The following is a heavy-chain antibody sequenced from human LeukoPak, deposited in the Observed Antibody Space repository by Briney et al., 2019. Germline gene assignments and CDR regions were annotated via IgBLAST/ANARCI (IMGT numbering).Heavy chain of an antibody. V-gene: IGHV3-23*01. CDR2: ISGSGDAT. Sequence: GGSLRLSCVVSGFTFSSYDMSWVRQAPGKGLEWVSTISGSGDATYYAESVKGQFTISRGNSKNTLYLQMNSLRVEDTAVYYCAKNRGAGSHYYYHMNVWGKGTTVTVSS. D-gene: IGHD1-26*01. CDR1: GFTFSSYD. J-gene: IGHJ6*03. CDR3: AKNRGAGSHYYYHMNV.